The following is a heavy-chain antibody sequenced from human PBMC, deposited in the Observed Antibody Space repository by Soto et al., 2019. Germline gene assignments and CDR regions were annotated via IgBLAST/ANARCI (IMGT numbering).Heavy chain of an antibody. CDR1: GDSISSGNKY. V-gene: IGHV4-30-4*01. CDR3: ARVPSPLDSYYAMDV. CDR2: IFSSGTT. Sequence: QVQLRESGPGLVMPSQTLSLTCTVSGDSISSGNKYWSWIRQPPGKVLEWLGYIFSSGTTYDNPSLKSRLTMSLGESQNQFSLKLNSLTDADTAVYFCARVPSPLDSYYAMDVWGQGTLVTVSS. D-gene: IGHD2-2*03. J-gene: IGHJ6*02.